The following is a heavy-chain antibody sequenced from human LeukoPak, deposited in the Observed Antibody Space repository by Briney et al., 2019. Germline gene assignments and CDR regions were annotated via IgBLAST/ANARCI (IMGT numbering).Heavy chain of an antibody. D-gene: IGHD2-21*02. CDR3: ARGTTALMDV. CDR1: GFPFSSYS. Sequence: GGSLRLSGAASGFPFSSYSMNWVRQAPGKGLEWVSSISSGTSFIYYADSVKGRFTISRDNAKNSLYLQMNSLRAEDTAVYYCARGTTALMDVWGKGTTVTVSS. V-gene: IGHV3-21*01. J-gene: IGHJ6*03. CDR2: ISSGTSFI.